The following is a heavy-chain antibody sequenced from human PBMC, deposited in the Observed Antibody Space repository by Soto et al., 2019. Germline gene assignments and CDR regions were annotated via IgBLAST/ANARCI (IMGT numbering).Heavy chain of an antibody. D-gene: IGHD2-15*01. V-gene: IGHV3-23*01. J-gene: IGHJ4*02. CDR2: IIDDGDVT. CDR1: GFTFNSYA. Sequence: PGGSLRLSCEASGFTFNSYAMNWVRQAPGKGLEWVSAIIDDGDVTHYSDSVQGRFTMSRDNSKNTLHLQMNRLRADDTAVYYCARQYCSGFNCYELDAWGQGTLVTVSS. CDR3: ARQYCSGFNCYELDA.